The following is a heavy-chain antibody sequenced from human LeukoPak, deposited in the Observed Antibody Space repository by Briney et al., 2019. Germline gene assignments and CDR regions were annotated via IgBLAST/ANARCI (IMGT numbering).Heavy chain of an antibody. D-gene: IGHD2-2*01. J-gene: IGHJ4*02. CDR1: GYTFTGYY. CDR3: ARDVGEYCSSVSCYASDY. CDR2: INPNSGGT. Sequence: ASVNVSCKASGYTFTGYYMHWVRQAPGQGLEWMGWINPNSGGTNYAQKFQGRVTMTRDTSISTAYMELSRLRSDDTAVYYCARDVGEYCSSVSCYASDYWGQGTLVTVSS. V-gene: IGHV1-2*02.